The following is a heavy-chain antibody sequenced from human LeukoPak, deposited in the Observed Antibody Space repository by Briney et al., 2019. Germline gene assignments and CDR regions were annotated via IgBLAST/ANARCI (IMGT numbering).Heavy chain of an antibody. CDR2: IYPGDSDT. Sequence: PGEALKISCKGSGYSFTSYWIGWVRPMPGKGREWMGIIYPGDSDTRYSPSFQGQVTTSADKSISTAYLQWSSLKASDTAMYYCARAYDSSGYYLDYWGQGTLVTVSS. D-gene: IGHD3-22*01. J-gene: IGHJ4*02. V-gene: IGHV5-51*01. CDR3: ARAYDSSGYYLDY. CDR1: GYSFTSYW.